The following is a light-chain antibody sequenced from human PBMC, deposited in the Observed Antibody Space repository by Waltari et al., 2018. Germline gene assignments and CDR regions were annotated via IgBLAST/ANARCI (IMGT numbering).Light chain of an antibody. CDR3: FSYAGSDTFV. J-gene: IGLJ1*01. CDR2: EVN. CDR1: SSDVGGYNY. V-gene: IGLV2-8*01. Sequence: QSALTQPPSASGSPGQSVTISCTGTSSDVGGYNYVSWYQQHPGKVPKLIIYEVNKRPSVVPDRFSGTKSGNTASLTVSGLQAEDESDYYCFSYAGSDTFVFGSGTRITVL.